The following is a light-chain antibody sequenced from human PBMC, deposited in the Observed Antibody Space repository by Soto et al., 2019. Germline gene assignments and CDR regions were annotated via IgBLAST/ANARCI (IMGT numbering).Light chain of an antibody. CDR1: SGHSSYA. V-gene: IGLV4-69*01. J-gene: IGLJ2*01. CDR3: QTWGTGIQV. Sequence: QLVLTQSPSASASLGASVKLTCTLSSGHSSYAIAWHQQQPEKGPRYLMKVNSDGSLIKGDGIPDRFSGSSSGAERYLTISSLQSEDEADYYCQTWGTGIQVFGGGTKVTVL. CDR2: VNSDGSL.